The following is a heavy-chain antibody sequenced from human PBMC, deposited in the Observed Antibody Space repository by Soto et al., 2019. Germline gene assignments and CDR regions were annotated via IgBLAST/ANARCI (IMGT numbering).Heavy chain of an antibody. CDR3: ARDRELHYYDSSGYYYRPRYYYGMDV. CDR1: GYTFTSYY. Sequence: ASVKVSCKASGYTFTSYYMHWGRQAPGQGLEWMGIINLSGGSTSYAQKFQGRVTMTRDTSTSTVYMELSSLRSEDTALYYCARDRELHYYDSSGYYYRPRYYYGMDVWGQGTTVTVSS. D-gene: IGHD3-22*01. V-gene: IGHV1-46*03. J-gene: IGHJ6*02. CDR2: INLSGGST.